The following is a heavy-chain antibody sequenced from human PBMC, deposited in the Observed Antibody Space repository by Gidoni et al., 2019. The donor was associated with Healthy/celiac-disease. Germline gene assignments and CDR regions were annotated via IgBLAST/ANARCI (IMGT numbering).Heavy chain of an antibody. CDR2: IYSGGST. J-gene: IGHJ4*02. Sequence: EVQLVESGGGLIQPGGSLRLSCAASGFTVSSNYMSWVRQAPGKGLEWVSVIYSGGSTYYADSVKGRFTISRDNSKNTLYLQMNSLRAEDTAVYYCARDPPWVAAPGLFDYWGQGTLVTVSS. D-gene: IGHD6-6*01. CDR1: GFTVSSNY. V-gene: IGHV3-53*01. CDR3: ARDPPWVAAPGLFDY.